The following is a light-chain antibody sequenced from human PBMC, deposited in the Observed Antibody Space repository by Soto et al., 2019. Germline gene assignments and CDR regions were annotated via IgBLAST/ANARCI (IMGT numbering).Light chain of an antibody. CDR1: QSLLHITGETF. CDR2: EVS. Sequence: DVVMTQTPLSRSVAPGQSASSYCKSSQSLLHITGETFLFWYLPTQGQSPQXXIYEVSTRVSGVPERFNCSGAGPACTREISRVETDDVSIDYCMQSTQLTPTFGQGTRLEIK. CDR3: MQSTQLTPT. J-gene: IGKJ5*01. V-gene: IGKV2D-29*02.